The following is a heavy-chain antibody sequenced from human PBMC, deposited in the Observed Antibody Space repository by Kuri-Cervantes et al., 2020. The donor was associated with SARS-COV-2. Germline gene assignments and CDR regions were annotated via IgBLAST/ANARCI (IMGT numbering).Heavy chain of an antibody. CDR3: ASSQYSSSSLAFDI. CDR1: GYTFTSYG. CDR2: ISAYNGNT. Sequence: ASVKVSCKASGYTFTSYGISWVRQAPGQGLEWMGWISAYNGNTNYAQKLQGRVTMTTDTSTSTAYMELRSLRSDDTAVYYCASSQYSSSSLAFDIWGHGTMVTVSS. J-gene: IGHJ3*02. D-gene: IGHD6-6*01. V-gene: IGHV1-18*01.